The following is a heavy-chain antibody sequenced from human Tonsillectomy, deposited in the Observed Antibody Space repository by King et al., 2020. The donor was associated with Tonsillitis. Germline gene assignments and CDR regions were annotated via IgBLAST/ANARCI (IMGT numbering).Heavy chain of an antibody. CDR2: IDPSDSYT. CDR1: GYSFTTYW. Sequence: QLVQSGAEMKKPGESLSISCKGSGYSFTTYWNSWVRHLPGKGLEWMGKIDPSDSYTSYSPSFQGHVTISGDKSITTAYLQWSSLKASDTAMYYCARRSMAVSGDAFDVWGQGTMVTVSS. CDR3: ARRSMAVSGDAFDV. V-gene: IGHV5-10-1*03. D-gene: IGHD6-19*01. J-gene: IGHJ3*01.